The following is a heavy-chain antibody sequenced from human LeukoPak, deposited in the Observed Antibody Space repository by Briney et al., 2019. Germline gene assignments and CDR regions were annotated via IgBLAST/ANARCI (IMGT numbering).Heavy chain of an antibody. CDR1: GGSISSYY. CDR2: IYYSGST. V-gene: IGHV4-59*01. CDR3: ASLGDRTNWFDP. Sequence: PSETLSLTCTVSGGSISSYYWSWIRQPPGKGLEWTGYIYYSGSTNYNPSLKSRVTISVDTSKNQFSLKLSSVTAADTAVYYCASLGDRTNWFDPWGQGTLVTVSS. J-gene: IGHJ5*02. D-gene: IGHD1/OR15-1a*01.